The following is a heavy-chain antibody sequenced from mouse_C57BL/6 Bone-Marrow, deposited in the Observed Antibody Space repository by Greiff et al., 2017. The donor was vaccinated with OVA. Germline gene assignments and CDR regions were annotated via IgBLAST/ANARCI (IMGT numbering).Heavy chain of an antibody. CDR2: IDPYDSYT. CDR3: ARYSNCRYDYAMDY. D-gene: IGHD2-5*01. CDR1: GYTFTSYW. J-gene: IGHJ4*01. V-gene: IGHV1-69*01. Sequence: QVQLQQPGAELVMPGASVKLSCKASGYTFTSYWMHWVKQRPGQGLEWIGEIDPYDSYTNYNPKFKGKSTLTVGTSSSTAYMQLSSLTSEDSAVYYCARYSNCRYDYAMDYWGQGTAVTVSS.